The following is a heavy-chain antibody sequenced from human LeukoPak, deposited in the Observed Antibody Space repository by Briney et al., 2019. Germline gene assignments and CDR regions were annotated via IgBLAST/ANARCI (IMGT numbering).Heavy chain of an antibody. V-gene: IGHV1-46*03. CDR2: INPSGGST. CDR1: GGTFSSYA. J-gene: IGHJ4*02. Sequence: ASVKVSCKASGGTFSSYAISWVRQAPGQGLEWMGIINPSGGSTSYAQKFQGRVTMTRDTSTSTVYMELSSLRSEDTAVYYCATALRFLEWLEGSYYFDYWGQGTLVTVSS. CDR3: ATALRFLEWLEGSYYFDY. D-gene: IGHD3-3*01.